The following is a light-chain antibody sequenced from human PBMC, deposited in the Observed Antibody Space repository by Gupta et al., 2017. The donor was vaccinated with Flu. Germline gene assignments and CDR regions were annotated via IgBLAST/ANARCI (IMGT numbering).Light chain of an antibody. V-gene: IGKV1-6*01. CDR1: QGVGDA. CDR3: LNDYNYRWT. J-gene: IGKJ1*01. Sequence: AIQMTQSPSSLSASVGDRVTITCRASQGVGDALAWYQQKPGKAPKLLIFSASNLQTGVPSRFSGSGSGTDFTLTISSLQPEDFATYYCLNDYNYRWTFGQGTRVEIK. CDR2: SAS.